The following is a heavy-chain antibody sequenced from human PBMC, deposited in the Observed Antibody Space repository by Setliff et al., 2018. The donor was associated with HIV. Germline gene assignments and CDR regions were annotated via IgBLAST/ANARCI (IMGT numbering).Heavy chain of an antibody. CDR2: IFRAGNA. J-gene: IGHJ6*02. V-gene: IGHV4-61*02. CDR3: AREQYHFVVDYYYYYGMDV. Sequence: TLSLTCTVSGGSIDSTDYYWGWIRQPAGKGLEWIGRIFRAGNATYNPSLKSRAILSVDTSQNQFSLQLKHVTAADTAIYYCAREQYHFVVDYYYYYGMDVWGQGNTVTVSS. CDR1: GGSIDSTDYY. D-gene: IGHD2-15*01.